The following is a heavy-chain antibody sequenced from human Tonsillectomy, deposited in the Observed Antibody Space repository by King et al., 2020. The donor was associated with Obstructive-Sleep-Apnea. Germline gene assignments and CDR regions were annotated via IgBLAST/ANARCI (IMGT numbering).Heavy chain of an antibody. J-gene: IGHJ3*02. CDR2: VYYSGIT. CDR1: GGSIGDYY. CDR3: ARDRGYLDIVPAYTDAFDI. Sequence: QLQESGPGLVKPSETLSLTCTVSGGSIGDYYWSWIRQPPGMGLEWIGYVYYSGITNYNPSLKSRITISVDTSKNQFSLKLSSVTAADTAVYYCARDRGYLDIVPAYTDAFDIWSQGTMVTVSS. V-gene: IGHV4-59*01. D-gene: IGHD3-16*01.